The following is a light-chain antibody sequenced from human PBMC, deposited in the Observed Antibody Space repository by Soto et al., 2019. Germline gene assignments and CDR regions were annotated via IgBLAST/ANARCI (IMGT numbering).Light chain of an antibody. CDR1: SSDVGSYNL. CDR3: CSYAGSSNCGWV. V-gene: IGLV2-23*01. J-gene: IGLJ3*02. Sequence: QSALTQPASVSGSPGQSITISCTGTSSDVGSYNLVSWYQQHPGKAPKLMIYEGSKRPSGVSNRFSGSKSGNTASLTISGLQADDEADYYCCSYAGSSNCGWVFGGGTKLTVL. CDR2: EGS.